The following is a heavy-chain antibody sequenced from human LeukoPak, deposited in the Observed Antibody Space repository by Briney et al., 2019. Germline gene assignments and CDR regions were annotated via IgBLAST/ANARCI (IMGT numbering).Heavy chain of an antibody. V-gene: IGHV3-74*01. J-gene: IGHJ4*02. CDR1: GFTFTSYW. CDR3: TRDVGFYGSGSYYRD. Sequence: PGGSLRLSCAASGFTFTSYWMHWVRQAPGQGLVWVSRISTDGRTTTYADSVKGRFTISRDNSKNTLYMQMSSLTAEDTAVYYCTRDVGFYGSGSYYRDWGQGSLVTVSS. D-gene: IGHD3-10*01. CDR2: ISTDGRTT.